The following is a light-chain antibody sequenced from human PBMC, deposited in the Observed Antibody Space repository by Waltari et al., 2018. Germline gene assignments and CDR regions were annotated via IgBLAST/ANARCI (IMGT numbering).Light chain of an antibody. CDR3: QQYGRSPYT. CDR2: GAS. CDR1: QSLSSTY. V-gene: IGKV3-20*01. Sequence: EIVLTQSPGTLSLSPGERATLSCRASQSLSSTYLAWYPQKPGQAPRLLIYGASSRATGIPDRFSGSGSGTDFTLSISRLEPEDSAVHYCQQYGRSPYTFGQGTKLEIK. J-gene: IGKJ2*01.